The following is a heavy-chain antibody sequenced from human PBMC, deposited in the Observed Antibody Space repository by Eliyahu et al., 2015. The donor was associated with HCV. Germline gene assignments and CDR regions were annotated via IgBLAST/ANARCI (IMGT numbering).Heavy chain of an antibody. Sequence: GIHWVRQAPGKGLTWLAVISYDGSKKYYAESVKGRFTISRDNDKNTVDLEMDSLTTEDTAVYYCAKDWGLYNLNHYYYMDVWGKGTTVTVSS. V-gene: IGHV3-30*18. CDR2: ISYDGSKK. D-gene: IGHD3-16*01. CDR3: AKDWGLYNLNHYYYMDV. J-gene: IGHJ6*03.